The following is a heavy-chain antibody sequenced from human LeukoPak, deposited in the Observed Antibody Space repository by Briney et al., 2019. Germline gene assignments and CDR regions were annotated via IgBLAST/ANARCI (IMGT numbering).Heavy chain of an antibody. J-gene: IGHJ3*02. CDR2: IKQDGSEK. Sequence: GGSPRLSCAASGFTFSTYWMSWVRQAPGKGLEWVANIKQDGSEKYYVDSVKGRFTISRDNAKNSLYLQMNSLRAEDTAVYYCAREHVEQPGAFDIWGQGTMVTVSS. CDR1: GFTFSTYW. CDR3: AREHVEQPGAFDI. D-gene: IGHD1/OR15-1a*01. V-gene: IGHV3-7*01.